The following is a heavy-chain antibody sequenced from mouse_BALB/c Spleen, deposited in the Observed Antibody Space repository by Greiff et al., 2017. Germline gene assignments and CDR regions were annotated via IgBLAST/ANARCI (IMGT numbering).Heavy chain of an antibody. CDR1: GFTFSDYY. CDR3: ARDRGNYETY. D-gene: IGHD2-1*01. V-gene: IGHV5-4*02. Sequence: EVNLVESGGGLVKPGGSLKLSCAASGFTFSDYYMYWVRQTPEKRLEWVATISDGGSYTYYPDSVKGRFTISRDNAKNNLYLQMSSLKSEDTAMYYCARDRGNYETYWGQGTLVTVSA. J-gene: IGHJ3*01. CDR2: ISDGGSYT.